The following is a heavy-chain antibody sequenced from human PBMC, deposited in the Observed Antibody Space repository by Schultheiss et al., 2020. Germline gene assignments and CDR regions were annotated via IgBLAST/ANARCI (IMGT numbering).Heavy chain of an antibody. D-gene: IGHD3-10*01. J-gene: IGHJ3*02. CDR2: IYWDDDK. V-gene: IGHV2-5*02. Sequence: SGPKLVKPTQTLTLTCTFSGFSLSTSGVGVGWIRQPPGKALEWLALIYWDDDKRYSPSLKSRLTITKDTSKNQVVLTMTNMDPVDTATYYCAHRTSEALNYYGSGKGDEAFDIWGKGTMVTVSS. CDR3: AHRTSEALNYYGSGKGDEAFDI. CDR1: GFSLSTSGVG.